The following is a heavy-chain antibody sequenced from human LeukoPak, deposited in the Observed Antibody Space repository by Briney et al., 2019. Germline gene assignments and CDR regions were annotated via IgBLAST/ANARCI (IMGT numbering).Heavy chain of an antibody. V-gene: IGHV1-18*01. Sequence: ASVKVSCKASGYTFTSYGISWVRQAPGHGLEWMGWISAYNGNTNYAQKLQGRVTMTTDTSTSTAYMELRSLRSDDTAVYYCARDRVYVGASHFDYWGQGTLVTVSS. D-gene: IGHD1-26*01. CDR2: ISAYNGNT. J-gene: IGHJ4*02. CDR3: ARDRVYVGASHFDY. CDR1: GYTFTSYG.